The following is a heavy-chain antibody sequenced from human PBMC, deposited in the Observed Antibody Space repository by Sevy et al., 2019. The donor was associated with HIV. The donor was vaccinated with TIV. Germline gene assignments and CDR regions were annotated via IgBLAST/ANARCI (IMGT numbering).Heavy chain of an antibody. D-gene: IGHD1-26*01. CDR3: ARAPSGSQGPGQYFQH. CDR1: GYTFTSYV. J-gene: IGHJ1*01. V-gene: IGHV1-18*01. Sequence: ASVKVSCKASGYTFTSYVISWVRQAPGQGLEWMGRISGYNGDTNYAQKLQGRVTMTTDTSTSTAYMELRSLRSDDTAVYYCARAPSGSQGPGQYFQHCGQGTLVIVSS. CDR2: ISGYNGDT.